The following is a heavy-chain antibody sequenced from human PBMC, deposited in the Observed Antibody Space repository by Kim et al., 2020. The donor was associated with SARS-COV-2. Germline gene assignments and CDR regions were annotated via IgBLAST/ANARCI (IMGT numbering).Heavy chain of an antibody. Sequence: CEGDSVKGRFTSSRDNSKNALYLQMNSLRAEDTAVYYCAGGNQYYDSSGYLGYWGQGTLVTVSS. D-gene: IGHD3-22*01. V-gene: IGHV3-30*01. J-gene: IGHJ4*02. CDR3: AGGNQYYDSSGYLGY.